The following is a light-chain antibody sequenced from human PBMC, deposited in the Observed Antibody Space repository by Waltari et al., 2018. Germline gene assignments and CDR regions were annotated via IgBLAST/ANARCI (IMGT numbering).Light chain of an antibody. CDR2: DAS. V-gene: IGKV1-33*01. Sequence: DIHMPQSPSSLSAPVGDIVTITCQASQDIKQSLNWFHQKPGTAPEVLIFDASNSQTGAPSRFSGSGSGTDFTFTISSLQPEDMGTYYCQQYHSVPLTFGGGTTVEIK. CDR1: QDIKQS. J-gene: IGKJ4*01. CDR3: QQYHSVPLT.